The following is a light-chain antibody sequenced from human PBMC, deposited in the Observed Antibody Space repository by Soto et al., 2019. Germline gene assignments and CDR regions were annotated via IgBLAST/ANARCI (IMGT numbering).Light chain of an antibody. V-gene: IGKV3-15*01. CDR2: GAS. CDR1: QSVTSN. Sequence: EIVMTQCPATLWVSPGERVTLSCSASQSVTSNLAWYQYTPGQSPRLLISGASSGATGLPSRFSGSGFGTEFTLTISSLQSEDFAVYYCQQYNNWTTWTFGQGTKV. J-gene: IGKJ1*01. CDR3: QQYNNWTTWT.